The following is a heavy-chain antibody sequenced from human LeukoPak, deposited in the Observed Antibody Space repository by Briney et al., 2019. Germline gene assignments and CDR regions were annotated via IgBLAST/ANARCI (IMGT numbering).Heavy chain of an antibody. J-gene: IGHJ6*03. CDR1: GYTFTSYD. Sequence: ASVKVSCKASGYTFTSYDINWVRQATGQGLEWMGWMNLNSGNTGYAQKFQGRVTMTRNTSISTAYMELSSLRSEDTAVYYCARRIRGFHYYYYYCMDVWGKGTTVTVSS. CDR3: ARRIRGFHYYYYYCMDV. V-gene: IGHV1-8*01. D-gene: IGHD3-10*01. CDR2: MNLNSGNT.